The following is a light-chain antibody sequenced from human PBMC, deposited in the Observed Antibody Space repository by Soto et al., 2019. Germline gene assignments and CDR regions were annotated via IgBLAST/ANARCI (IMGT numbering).Light chain of an antibody. CDR2: GAS. CDR3: QQFNAYPLT. J-gene: IGKJ4*01. Sequence: DIPLTQSPSFLSASVGDRVTISCRASQGISDYLAWYQQKPGKAPKLLIYGASTLQSGVPSRFSGSASGTEFPLTLSSLQPEEFATYFCQQFNAYPLTFGGGTKLEIK. CDR1: QGISDY. V-gene: IGKV1-9*01.